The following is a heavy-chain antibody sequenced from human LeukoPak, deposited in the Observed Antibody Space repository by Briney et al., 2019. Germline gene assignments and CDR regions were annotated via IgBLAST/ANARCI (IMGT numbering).Heavy chain of an antibody. CDR1: GYTLTELS. V-gene: IGHV1-69*06. Sequence: ASVKVSCKVSGYTLTELSMHWVRQAPGKGLEWMGGIIPIFGTANYAQKFQGRVTITADKSTSTAYMELSSLRSEDTAVYYCARERLPGYSYGSDFDYWGQGTLVTVSS. D-gene: IGHD5-18*01. J-gene: IGHJ4*02. CDR2: IIPIFGTA. CDR3: ARERLPGYSYGSDFDY.